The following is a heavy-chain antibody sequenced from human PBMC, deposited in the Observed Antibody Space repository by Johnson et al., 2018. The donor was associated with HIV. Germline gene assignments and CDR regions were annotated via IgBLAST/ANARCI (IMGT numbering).Heavy chain of an antibody. J-gene: IGHJ3*02. CDR1: GFTFSSYG. CDR3: ARDGGSTRGDAFDI. V-gene: IGHV3-30*02. CDR2: IRYDGSNT. D-gene: IGHD1-26*01. Sequence: QVQLVESGGGVVQPGGSLRLSCAASGFTFSSYGMHWVRQAPGKGLEWVAFIRYDGSNTYYADSVKGRFTISRDNSKNTLYLQLNSLRAEETAVYYCARDGGSTRGDAFDIWGQGTMVTVSS.